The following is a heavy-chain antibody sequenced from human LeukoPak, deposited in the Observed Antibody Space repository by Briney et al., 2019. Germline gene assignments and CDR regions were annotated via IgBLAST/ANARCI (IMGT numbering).Heavy chain of an antibody. V-gene: IGHV3-30*02. CDR3: AKVIKTGYYGSGSYYNWDY. D-gene: IGHD3-10*01. J-gene: IGHJ4*02. CDR1: GFTFNNFG. Sequence: GGSLRLSCEASGFTFNNFGMHWVRQAPGKGLEWVAFIGYDESKKYYAESVKGRFTISRDNSKNTLYLQMNSLRAEDTAVYYCAKVIKTGYYGSGSYYNWDYWGQGTLVTVSS. CDR2: IGYDESKK.